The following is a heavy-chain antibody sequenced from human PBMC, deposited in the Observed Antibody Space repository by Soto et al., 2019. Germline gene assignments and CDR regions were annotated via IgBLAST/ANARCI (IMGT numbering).Heavy chain of an antibody. V-gene: IGHV3-23*01. CDR3: SLSDRDSGMDV. CDR1: GFTFSSYA. Sequence: EVQLLESGGGLVQPGGSLRLSCAASGFTFSSYAMSWVRQAPGKGLEWVSSISTSGGSTYYADSVKGRFTISRDNSNNTLYLQMNSLRAEDTAVYYCSLSDRDSGMDVWGLGTTVTVSS. CDR2: ISTSGGST. J-gene: IGHJ6*02.